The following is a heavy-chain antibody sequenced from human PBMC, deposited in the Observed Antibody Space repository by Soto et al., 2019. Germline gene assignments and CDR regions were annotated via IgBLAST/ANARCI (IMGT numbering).Heavy chain of an antibody. CDR3: ARRYGANFDY. CDR2: IYYSGST. V-gene: IGHV4-30-4*01. J-gene: IGHJ4*02. Sequence: SETLSLTCSVSGGSISSGDYYWNWIRQPPGKGLEWIGHIYYSGSTYYNSSLKSRVTISLDTSKNQFSLKLSSVTAADTAVYYCARRYGANFDYWGQGTLVTVSS. CDR1: GGSISSGDYY. D-gene: IGHD4-17*01.